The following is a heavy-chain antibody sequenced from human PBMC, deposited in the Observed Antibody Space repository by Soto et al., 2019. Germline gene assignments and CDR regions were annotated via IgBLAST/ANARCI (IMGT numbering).Heavy chain of an antibody. CDR2: ISYYGSKE. Sequence: PGGAQRLSSRGSGFTFSGYGMHWVRQAPGKGLDWIAVISYYGSKEYYADSVSVRFTISRHNSNNTLFLQMNSLRPEDTSVYYCARDTSGLFGSGGHLDCWGQGISVTVS. D-gene: IGHD3-10*01. V-gene: IGHV3-30*03. J-gene: IGHJ4*02. CDR3: ARDTSGLFGSGGHLDC. CDR1: GFTFSGYG.